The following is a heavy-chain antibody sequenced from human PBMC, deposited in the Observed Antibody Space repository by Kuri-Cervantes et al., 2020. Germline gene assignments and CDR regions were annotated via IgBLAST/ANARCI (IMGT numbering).Heavy chain of an antibody. D-gene: IGHD2-21*01. V-gene: IGHV3-23*01. J-gene: IGHJ4*02. CDR1: GFTFSSYA. Sequence: GGSLRLSCAASGFTFSSYAMSWVRQAPGKGLEWVSVISDSGSKTHSADSVKGRFTISRDNSKNTLYLQMNSLRAEDTAVYYCAKEGAIHIVVVYWGQGTLVTVSS. CDR3: AKEGAIHIVVVY. CDR2: ISDSGSKT.